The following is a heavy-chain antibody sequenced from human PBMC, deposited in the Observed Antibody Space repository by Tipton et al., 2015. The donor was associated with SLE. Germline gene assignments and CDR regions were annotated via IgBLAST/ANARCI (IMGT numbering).Heavy chain of an antibody. Sequence: SLRLSCAASGFTFSSYWMHWVRQAPGKGPVWVSRINSDGSSTKYADSVKGRFTTSRDNAKNTLYLQMNSLRVEDTAVYYCARGCLGYCSSVVSWYFDLWGRGTLVTVSS. CDR3: ARGCLGYCSSVVSWYFDL. J-gene: IGHJ2*01. D-gene: IGHD2-2*01. CDR2: INSDGSST. CDR1: GFTFSSYW. V-gene: IGHV3-74*03.